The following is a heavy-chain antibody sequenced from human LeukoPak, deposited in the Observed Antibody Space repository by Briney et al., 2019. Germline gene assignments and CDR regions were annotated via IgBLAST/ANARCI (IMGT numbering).Heavy chain of an antibody. J-gene: IGHJ6*02. D-gene: IGHD6-19*01. CDR1: GFTFSNAW. CDR3: ARDSSGWKYYYSGMDV. Sequence: QAGGSLRLSCAASGFTFSNAWMRWVRQAPGKWLEWVSVIYSGVSTYYADSGRGRSTSYRDNYTLSLYVQMKSLRAEDTAVYYCARDSSGWKYYYSGMDVWGQGTTVTVSS. V-gene: IGHV3-53*01. CDR2: IYSGVST.